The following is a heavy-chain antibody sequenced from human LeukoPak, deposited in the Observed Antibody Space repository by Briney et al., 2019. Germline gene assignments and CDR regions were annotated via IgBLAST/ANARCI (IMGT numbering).Heavy chain of an antibody. D-gene: IGHD1-26*01. Sequence: SVKVFCKASGGTFSSYAISWVRQAPGQGLEWMGGIIPIFGTANYAQKFQGRVTITADESTSTAYMKLSSLRSEDTAVYYCARASGSYYPFDYWGQGTLVTVSS. CDR1: GGTFSSYA. J-gene: IGHJ4*02. CDR2: IIPIFGTA. CDR3: ARASGSYYPFDY. V-gene: IGHV1-69*13.